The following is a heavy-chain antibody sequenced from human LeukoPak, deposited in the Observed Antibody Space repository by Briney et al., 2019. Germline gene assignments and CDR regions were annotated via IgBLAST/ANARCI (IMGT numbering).Heavy chain of an antibody. CDR2: ISSSSSTI. J-gene: IGHJ5*02. CDR1: GFTFSSYG. D-gene: IGHD3-16*01. CDR3: AREPPWVPNWFDP. V-gene: IGHV3-48*01. Sequence: QAGGSLRLSCAASGFTFSSYGMHWVRQAPGKGLEWVSYISSSSSTIYYADSVKGRFTISRDNAKNSLYLQMNSLRAEDTAVYYCAREPPWVPNWFDPWGQGTLVTVSS.